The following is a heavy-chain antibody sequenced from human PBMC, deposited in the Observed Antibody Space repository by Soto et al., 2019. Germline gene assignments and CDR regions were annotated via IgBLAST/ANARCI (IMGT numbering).Heavy chain of an antibody. CDR1: GGVLSGFL. Sequence: GNPFPPRGVYGGVLSGFLWGWVPPAPGEGLEWIGEINHSGSTNYNPSLKSRVTISVDTSKNQFSLKLSSVTAADTAVYYCARRTYYYDSSGYSHFDYWGQGTLVTVSS. V-gene: IGHV4-34*01. CDR2: INHSGST. J-gene: IGHJ4*02. D-gene: IGHD3-22*01. CDR3: ARRTYYYDSSGYSHFDY.